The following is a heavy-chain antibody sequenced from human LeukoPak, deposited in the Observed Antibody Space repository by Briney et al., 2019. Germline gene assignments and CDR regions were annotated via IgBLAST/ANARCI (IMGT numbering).Heavy chain of an antibody. V-gene: IGHV1-46*01. CDR3: ARDSAEGYCSSTSCYRHYYYYMDV. D-gene: IGHD2-2*01. CDR2: INPSGGST. Sequence: ASVKVSCKASGYTFTSYYMHWVRQAPGQGLEWMGIINPSGGSTSYAQKFQGRVTMTRDTSTSTVYMELSSLRSDDTAVYYCARDSAEGYCSSTSCYRHYYYYMDVWGKGTTVTVSS. J-gene: IGHJ6*03. CDR1: GYTFTSYY.